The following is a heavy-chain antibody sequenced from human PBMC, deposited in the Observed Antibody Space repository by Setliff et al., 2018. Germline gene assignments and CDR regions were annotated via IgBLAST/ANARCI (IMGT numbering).Heavy chain of an antibody. V-gene: IGHV1-46*01. CDR2: IDPSGDYT. J-gene: IGHJ4*02. Sequence: ASVKVSCKASGYTFTGYYMHWVRQAPGQRLEWMGIIDPSGDYTNYAQKFQGRVTMTRDTSTTTVYMELSSLRSDDTAVYYCARAPLESGYYYGQGHYFDYWGQGTLVTVSS. CDR3: ARAPLESGYYYGQGHYFDY. D-gene: IGHD5-18*01. CDR1: GYTFTGYY.